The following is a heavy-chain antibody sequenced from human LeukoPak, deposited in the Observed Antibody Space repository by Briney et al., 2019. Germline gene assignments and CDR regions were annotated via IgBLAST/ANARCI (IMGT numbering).Heavy chain of an antibody. CDR2: INPNSGGT. CDR3: ARVPSSTSERDWFDP. Sequence: ASVKVSCKASGYTFTGYYMHWVRQAPGQGLEWMGWINPNSGGTNYAQKFQGRVTTTRDTSISTAYMELSRLRSDDTAVYYCARVPSSTSERDWFDPWGQGTLVTVSS. V-gene: IGHV1-2*02. CDR1: GYTFTGYY. J-gene: IGHJ5*02. D-gene: IGHD2-2*01.